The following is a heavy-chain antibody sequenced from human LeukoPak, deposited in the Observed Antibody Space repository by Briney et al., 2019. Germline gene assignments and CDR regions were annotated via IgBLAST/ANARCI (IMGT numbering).Heavy chain of an antibody. Sequence: GRSLRLSCAASGFTFGDYAMHWVRQAPGKGLEWVSGISWNSGSIGYADSVKGRFTISRDNAKNSLYLQMNSLRAEDTALYYCAKGIDVDIVATTNYWGQGTLVTVSS. CDR2: ISWNSGSI. V-gene: IGHV3-9*01. D-gene: IGHD5-12*01. J-gene: IGHJ4*02. CDR3: AKGIDVDIVATTNY. CDR1: GFTFGDYA.